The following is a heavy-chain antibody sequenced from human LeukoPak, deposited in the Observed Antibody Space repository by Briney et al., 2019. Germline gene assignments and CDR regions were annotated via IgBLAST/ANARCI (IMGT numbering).Heavy chain of an antibody. CDR2: ISASGGST. CDR1: GFTFSNFA. Sequence: GGSLRLSCSASGFTFSNFAMSWVRQAPGKGLEWVSGISASGGSTYYADSVKGRFIISRDNSKNTLYLQMNSLRAEDTAVYYCAKGVFFYYDRPNGFDIWGQGTMVTVSS. J-gene: IGHJ3*02. CDR3: AKGVFFYYDRPNGFDI. D-gene: IGHD3-22*01. V-gene: IGHV3-23*01.